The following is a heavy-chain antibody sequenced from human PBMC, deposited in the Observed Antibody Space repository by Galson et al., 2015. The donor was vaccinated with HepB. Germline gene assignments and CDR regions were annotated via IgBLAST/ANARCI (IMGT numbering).Heavy chain of an antibody. CDR2: INPNSGGT. CDR3: ARGWIQLWRTDAFDI. V-gene: IGHV1-2*02. Sequence: SVKVSCKASGYTFTGYYMHWVRQAPGQGLEWMGWINPNSGGTNFAQKFQGRVIMTRDTSISTAYMELRRLRSDDTAVYYCARGWIQLWRTDAFDIWGQGTMVTVSS. D-gene: IGHD5-18*01. J-gene: IGHJ3*02. CDR1: GYTFTGYY.